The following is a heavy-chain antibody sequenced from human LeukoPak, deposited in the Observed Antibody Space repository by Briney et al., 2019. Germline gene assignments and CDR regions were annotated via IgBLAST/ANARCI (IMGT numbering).Heavy chain of an antibody. D-gene: IGHD2-21*02. Sequence: GGSLRLSCAASGFTFTSYVMSWVRQAPGKGLEWVASVGGGGDYTYYSDSVKGRFTISRDNSENTVYLQMKSLRAEDTAVYYCVRRTASDFWGQGALATVSS. CDR2: VGGGGDYT. CDR3: VRRTASDF. V-gene: IGHV3-23*01. CDR1: GFTFTSYV. J-gene: IGHJ4*02.